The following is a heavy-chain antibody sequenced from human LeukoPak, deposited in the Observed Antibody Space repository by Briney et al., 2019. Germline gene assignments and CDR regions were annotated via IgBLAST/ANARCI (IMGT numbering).Heavy chain of an antibody. D-gene: IGHD1-26*01. CDR3: ARVLSGTYGLFQH. J-gene: IGHJ1*01. V-gene: IGHV4-59*01. Sequence: PSETLSLTCTVSGGSISNYYWSWIRQPPGKGLEWIGYIYYSGSTYYNPSLRSRVTISVDTSKNQFSLNLNSVTAADTAVYHCARVLSGTYGLFQHWGQGTLVTVSS. CDR2: IYYSGST. CDR1: GGSISNYY.